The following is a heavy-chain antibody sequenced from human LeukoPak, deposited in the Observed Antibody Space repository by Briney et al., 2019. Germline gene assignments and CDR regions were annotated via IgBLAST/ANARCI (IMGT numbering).Heavy chain of an antibody. Sequence: GGSLRLSCAASGFTFSRYSMNWVRQAPGKGLEWVSSISISSNYIYYPDSLKGRFTISRDNAKNSLYLQMNSLRAEDTAVYYCARQVESVGAPVYYFDYWGQGTLVTVSS. CDR1: GFTFSRYS. CDR3: ARQVESVGAPVYYFDY. V-gene: IGHV3-21*01. J-gene: IGHJ4*02. CDR2: ISISSNYI. D-gene: IGHD1-26*01.